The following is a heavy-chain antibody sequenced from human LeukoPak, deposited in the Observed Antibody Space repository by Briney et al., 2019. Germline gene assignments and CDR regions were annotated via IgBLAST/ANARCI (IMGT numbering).Heavy chain of an antibody. D-gene: IGHD4-17*01. CDR1: GFTFSSYS. CDR2: ISSSSSYI. CDR3: AKDKVSWGSTVTLDY. J-gene: IGHJ4*02. Sequence: PGGSLRLSCAASGFTFSSYSMNWVRQAPGKGLEWVSSISSSSSYIYYADSVKGRFTISRDNSKNTLYLQMNSLRAEDTAVYYCAKDKVSWGSTVTLDYWGQGALVTVSS. V-gene: IGHV3-21*04.